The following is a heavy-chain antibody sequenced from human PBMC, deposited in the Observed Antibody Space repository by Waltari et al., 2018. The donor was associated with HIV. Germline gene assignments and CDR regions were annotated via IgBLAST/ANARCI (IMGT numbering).Heavy chain of an antibody. J-gene: IGHJ6*02. CDR3: ARDTLNFFFGLDV. CDR1: GFSFGDYA. V-gene: IGHV3-48*02. CDR2: SSSNSFNI. Sequence: EEQLVESGGGLVHPGGSLKLSCAASGFSFGDYAMNWVRQAPGKGLEWIAYSSSNSFNIKYADSVRGRFTISRDNTQNSLSLQMNNLIDEDTAKYFCARDTLNFFFGLDVWGHGTTVAVSS.